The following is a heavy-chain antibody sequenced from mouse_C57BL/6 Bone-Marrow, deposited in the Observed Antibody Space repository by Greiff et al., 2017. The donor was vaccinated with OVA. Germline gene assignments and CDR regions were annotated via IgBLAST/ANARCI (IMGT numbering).Heavy chain of an antibody. D-gene: IGHD2-5*01. CDR3: ARYPYYSNPYYAMDY. J-gene: IGHJ4*01. Sequence: DVKLVESGGGLVQPGGSLSLSCAASGFTFTDYYMSWVRQPPGKALEWLGFIRNKANGYTTEYSASVKGRFTISRDNSQSILYLQMNALRAEDSATYYCARYPYYSNPYYAMDYWGQGTSVTVSS. CDR1: GFTFTDYY. CDR2: IRNKANGYTT. V-gene: IGHV7-3*01.